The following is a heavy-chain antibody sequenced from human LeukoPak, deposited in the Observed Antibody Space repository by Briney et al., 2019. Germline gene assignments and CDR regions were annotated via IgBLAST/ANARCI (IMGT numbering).Heavy chain of an antibody. CDR1: GFTFSSYS. V-gene: IGHV3-21*01. CDR3: ARYPSGYSYGHYYYYMDV. Sequence: PGGSLRLSCAASGFTFSSYSMNWVRQAPGKGLEWVSSISSSSSYIYYADSVKGRFTISRDNAKNSLYLQMNSLRAEDTAVYYCARYPSGYSYGHYYYYMDVWGKGTTVTVSS. J-gene: IGHJ6*03. CDR2: ISSSSSYI. D-gene: IGHD5-18*01.